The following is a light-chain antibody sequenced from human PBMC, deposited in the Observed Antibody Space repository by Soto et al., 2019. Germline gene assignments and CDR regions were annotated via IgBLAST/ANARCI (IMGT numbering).Light chain of an antibody. Sequence: QSVLPQPPSVSAAPGQTVPISCTGSSSKIVNNYVSWYQQLPGTAPKLLIYDNNKRPSGIPDRFSGSKSGTSATLGITGLQTGDEADYYCGTWDSSLSAVVFGGGTKVTVL. V-gene: IGLV1-51*01. CDR3: GTWDSSLSAVV. CDR1: SSKIVNNY. CDR2: DNN. J-gene: IGLJ2*01.